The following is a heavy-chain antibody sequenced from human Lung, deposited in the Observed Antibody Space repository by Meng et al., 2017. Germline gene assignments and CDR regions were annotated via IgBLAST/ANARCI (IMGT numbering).Heavy chain of an antibody. Sequence: LRQWGAGMLKRSDTLYLTCGVSGGSFSDYYWSWIRQPPGKGLEWIGENNHSGSTNYNPSLESRATISVDTSQNNLSLKLSSVTAADSAVYYCARGPTTMAHDFDYWGQGTLVTVSS. J-gene: IGHJ4*02. D-gene: IGHD4-11*01. CDR1: GGSFSDYY. V-gene: IGHV4-34*02. CDR2: NNHSGST. CDR3: ARGPTTMAHDFDY.